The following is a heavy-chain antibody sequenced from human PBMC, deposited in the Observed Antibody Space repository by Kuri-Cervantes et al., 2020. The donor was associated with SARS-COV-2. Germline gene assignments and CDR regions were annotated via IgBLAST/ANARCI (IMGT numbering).Heavy chain of an antibody. Sequence: GESLKISCAASGFDFSLYNMNWVRQAPGKGLEWVSRISRNSNYIDYADSVKGRFIISRDNAKNSLDLQMNSLGPEDTAVYYCARERGSSWYSSKAFDIWGQGTMVTVSS. CDR3: ARERGSSWYSSKAFDI. V-gene: IGHV3-21*01. CDR2: ISRNSNYI. CDR1: GFDFSLYN. D-gene: IGHD6-13*01. J-gene: IGHJ3*02.